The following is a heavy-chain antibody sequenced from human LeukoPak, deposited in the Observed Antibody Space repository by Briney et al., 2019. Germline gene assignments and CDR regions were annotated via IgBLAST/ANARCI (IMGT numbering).Heavy chain of an antibody. D-gene: IGHD2-2*01. J-gene: IGHJ4*02. V-gene: IGHV3-74*01. CDR3: ACGYCSGTSWLNKPFDY. CDR1: GFTFSSYW. CDR2: INSDGSST. Sequence: PGESLRLSCAASGFTFSSYWMHWVRQAPGKGRVWVSRINSDGSSTGYAHSVKRRSTISRDNAKNTLYLQMNSLRAEDTAVYYCACGYCSGTSWLNKPFDYWGQGILVTVSS.